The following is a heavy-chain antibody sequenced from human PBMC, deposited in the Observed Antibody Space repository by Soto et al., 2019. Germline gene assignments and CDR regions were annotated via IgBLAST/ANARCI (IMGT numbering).Heavy chain of an antibody. CDR3: ARLGFPGAIYFDS. J-gene: IGHJ4*02. CDR2: IYPGDSET. Sequence: GESLKISCKGSGYNFTTFWIGWMRQVPGKGLEWMGIIYPGDSETKYSPDFEGQVTISADRSTNTAYLQWRSLRASDTAMYYCARLGFPGAIYFDSWGLGTLVTVSS. V-gene: IGHV5-51*01. CDR1: GYNFTTFW.